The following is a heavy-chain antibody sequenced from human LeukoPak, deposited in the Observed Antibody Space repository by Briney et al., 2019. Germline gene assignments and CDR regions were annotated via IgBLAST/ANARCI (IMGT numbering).Heavy chain of an antibody. CDR2: MNPNSGNT. CDR3: ASRVGDYYYYMDV. Sequence: GASVKVSCKASGYTFTSYDINWVRQPTGQGLEWMGWMNPNSGNTGYAQMFQGRVTMTRNTSISTAYMELNSLRSEDTAVYYCASRVGDYYYYMDVWGKGTTVTVSS. D-gene: IGHD3-16*01. J-gene: IGHJ6*03. V-gene: IGHV1-8*01. CDR1: GYTFTSYD.